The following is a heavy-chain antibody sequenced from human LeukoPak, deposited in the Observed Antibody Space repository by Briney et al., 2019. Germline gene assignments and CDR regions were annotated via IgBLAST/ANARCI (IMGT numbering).Heavy chain of an antibody. CDR3: AKYFSMVRGVFDN. D-gene: IGHD3-10*01. V-gene: IGHV3-23*01. J-gene: IGHJ4*02. CDR1: GFIFTSYG. CDR2: ISGSGSST. Sequence: PGGSLRLSCAASGFIFTSYGLAWIRQAPEKGLEWVSGISGSGSSTDYADSVKGRFTISRDNSKNTVDLQMSSLRAEDTAIYYCAKYFSMVRGVFDNWGQGTLVTVSS.